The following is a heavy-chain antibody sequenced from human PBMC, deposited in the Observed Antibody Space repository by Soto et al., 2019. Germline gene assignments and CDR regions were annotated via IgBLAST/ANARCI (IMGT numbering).Heavy chain of an antibody. CDR3: ARDRAYSSGWNYGPFDY. J-gene: IGHJ4*02. D-gene: IGHD6-19*01. Sequence: GGSLRLSCAASGFTFSSYSMNWVRQAPGKGLEWVSSISSSSSYIYYADSVKGRFTISRDNAKNSLYLQMNSLRAEDTAVYYCARDRAYSSGWNYGPFDYWGQGTLVTVSS. CDR1: GFTFSSYS. V-gene: IGHV3-21*01. CDR2: ISSSSSYI.